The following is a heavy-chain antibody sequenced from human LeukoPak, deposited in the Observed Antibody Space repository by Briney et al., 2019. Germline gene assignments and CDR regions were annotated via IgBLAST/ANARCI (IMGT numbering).Heavy chain of an antibody. V-gene: IGHV1-69*13. CDR2: IIPIFGTA. Sequence: ASVKVSCKASGGTFSSYAISWVRQAPGQGLEWMGGIIPIFGTANYAQKFQGRVTFTADESTSTAYMELSSLRSEDTAVYYCARDSGYDSNWFDPWGQGTLVTVSS. CDR3: ARDSGYDSNWFDP. D-gene: IGHD5-12*01. CDR1: GGTFSSYA. J-gene: IGHJ5*02.